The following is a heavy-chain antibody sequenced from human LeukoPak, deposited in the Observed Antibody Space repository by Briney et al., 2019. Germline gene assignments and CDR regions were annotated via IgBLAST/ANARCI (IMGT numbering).Heavy chain of an antibody. J-gene: IGHJ6*03. CDR1: GYTLTELS. CDR3: ARSYDFWSGYYADMDV. V-gene: IGHV1-24*01. D-gene: IGHD3-3*01. CDR2: FDPEDGET. Sequence: GASVKVSCKVSGYTLTELSMHWVRQAPGKGLEWMGGFDPEDGETIYAQKFQGRVTMTEDTSTDTAYMELSSLRSEDTAVYYCARSYDFWSGYYADMDVWGKGTTVTVSS.